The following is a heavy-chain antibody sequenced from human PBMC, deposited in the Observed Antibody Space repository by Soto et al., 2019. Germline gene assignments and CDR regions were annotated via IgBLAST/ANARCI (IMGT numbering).Heavy chain of an antibody. CDR2: INHSGST. J-gene: IGHJ6*02. CDR3: ARLEGDSSGYYFNYYYGMDV. D-gene: IGHD3-22*01. CDR1: GGSFSGYY. V-gene: IGHV4-34*01. Sequence: SETLSLTCAVYGGSFSGYYWSWIRQPPGKGLEWIGEINHSGSTNYNPSLKSRVTISVDTSKNQFSLKLSSVTAADTAVYYCARLEGDSSGYYFNYYYGMDVWGQGTTVTVSS.